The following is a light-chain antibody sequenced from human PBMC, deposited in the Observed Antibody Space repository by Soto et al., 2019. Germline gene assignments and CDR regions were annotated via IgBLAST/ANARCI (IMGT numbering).Light chain of an antibody. CDR3: QQYTNWPLWT. V-gene: IGKV3-15*01. CDR2: DAS. Sequence: EVVMTQSPATLSVSPGDRATLSCRASQSVSINLAWYQQRPGQAPRLLIYDASTRATGIPARFSGSGSGTEFTLTISSLQSEDFAVYYCQQYTNWPLWTFGQGTKVEIK. CDR1: QSVSIN. J-gene: IGKJ1*01.